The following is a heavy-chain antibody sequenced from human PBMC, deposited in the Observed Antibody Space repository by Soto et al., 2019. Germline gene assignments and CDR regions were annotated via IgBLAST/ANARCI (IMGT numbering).Heavy chain of an antibody. CDR2: IYRTGST. CDR3: ASRDPGNSVDY. Sequence: LSLTCAVSGGSFTSNNWWTWVRQPPGQGLEWIGEIYRTGSTNYNPSLKSRVTISLDKSENQFSLKVTSLTAADTAVYYCASRDPGNSVDYWGQGPLVTVYS. V-gene: IGHV4-4*02. J-gene: IGHJ4*02. CDR1: GGSFTSNNW. D-gene: IGHD5-12*01.